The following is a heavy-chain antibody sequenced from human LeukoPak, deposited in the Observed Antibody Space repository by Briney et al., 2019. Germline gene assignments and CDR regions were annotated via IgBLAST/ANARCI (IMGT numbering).Heavy chain of an antibody. CDR2: IKQDGSEK. Sequence: GGSLRLSCAASGFTFSSYWMSWVRQAPGKGLEGVANIKQDGSEKYYVDSVKGRFTISRDNAKNSLYLQMNSLRAEDTAVYYCAREGIYYDSSGYYYGWGQGTLVTVSS. V-gene: IGHV3-7*01. J-gene: IGHJ4*02. D-gene: IGHD3-22*01. CDR3: AREGIYYDSSGYYYG. CDR1: GFTFSSYW.